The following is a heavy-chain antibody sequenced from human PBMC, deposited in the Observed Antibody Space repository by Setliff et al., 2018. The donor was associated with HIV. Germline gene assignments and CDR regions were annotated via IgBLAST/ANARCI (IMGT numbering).Heavy chain of an antibody. V-gene: IGHV4-61*09. D-gene: IGHD3-3*01. CDR1: GGSINSGTHY. CDR3: ARDVMEWFGNYFDY. J-gene: IGHJ4*02. Sequence: SETLSLTCTVFGGSINSGTHYWSWIRQPAGRGLEWIGHISNTGTTNYNPSLKGRVSMSVDTSRYQFSLRVTSVTAADTAVYYCARDVMEWFGNYFDYWGQGIPVTVSS. CDR2: ISNTGTT.